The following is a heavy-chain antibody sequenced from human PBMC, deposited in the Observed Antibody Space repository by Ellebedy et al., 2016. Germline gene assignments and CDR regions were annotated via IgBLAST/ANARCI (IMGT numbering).Heavy chain of an antibody. J-gene: IGHJ5*02. D-gene: IGHD3-16*01. CDR2: VYWDDNK. CDR1: GFSLTTDNTG. V-gene: IGHV2-5*02. CDR3: ARVINYSDHRGNDYGRFDP. Sequence: SGPTLVKPTRILRVTCSFSGFSLTTDNTGVAWLRQAPGEALEWLTSVYWDDNKLYRPSLKNRLSITKDTARNRVVLTMTKVDPMDTGTYYCARVINYSDHRGNDYGRFDPWGPGTLVTVSS.